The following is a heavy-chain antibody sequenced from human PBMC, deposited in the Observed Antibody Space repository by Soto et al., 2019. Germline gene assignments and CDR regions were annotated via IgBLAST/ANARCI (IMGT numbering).Heavy chain of an antibody. D-gene: IGHD3-10*01. V-gene: IGHV4-39*01. CDR3: ARVPSPLWFGELYWFDP. Sequence: SETLSLTCTVSGGSISSSGCYWGWIRQPPGKGLEWIGSIYYSGSTYYNPSLKSRVTISVDTSKNQFSLKLSSVTAADTAVYYCARVPSPLWFGELYWFDPWGQGTLVTVSS. CDR2: IYYSGST. J-gene: IGHJ5*02. CDR1: GGSISSSGCY.